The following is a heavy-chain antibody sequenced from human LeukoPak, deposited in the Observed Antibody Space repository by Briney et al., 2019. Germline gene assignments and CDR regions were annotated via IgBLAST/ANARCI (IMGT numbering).Heavy chain of an antibody. V-gene: IGHV4-34*01. J-gene: IGHJ4*02. CDR3: ARGLYYYGSGSYYY. CDR2: INHSGST. CDR1: GGSFSGYY. Sequence: SETLSLTCAVYGGSFSGYYWSWIRQPPGKGLEWIGEINHSGSTNYNPSLKSRVTISVDTSKNQFSLKLSSVTAADAAVYYCARGLYYYGSGSYYYWGQGTLVTVSS. D-gene: IGHD3-10*01.